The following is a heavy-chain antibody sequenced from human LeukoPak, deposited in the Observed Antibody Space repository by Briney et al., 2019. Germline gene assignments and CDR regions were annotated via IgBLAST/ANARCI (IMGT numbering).Heavy chain of an antibody. J-gene: IGHJ4*02. CDR2: IYYSGGT. V-gene: IGHV4-61*01. D-gene: IGHD2-15*01. CDR3: ARLGYCSSGSCNSPFFDY. CDR1: GGSVSSSSYY. Sequence: SETLSLTCTVSGGSVSSSSYYWSWIRQPPGKGLEWIGYIYYSGGTNYNPSLKSRVTMSVDTSKNQFSLKLSSVTAADTAVYYCARLGYCSSGSCNSPFFDYWGQGTLVTVSS.